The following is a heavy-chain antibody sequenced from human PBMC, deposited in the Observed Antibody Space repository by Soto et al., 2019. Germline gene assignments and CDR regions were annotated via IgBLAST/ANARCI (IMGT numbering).Heavy chain of an antibody. CDR3: ARSTYYDILTGSYYYYAMDV. J-gene: IGHJ6*02. Sequence: PGGSLRRSCAASGFTVGSNYMSWFRQAPGKGLEWVSVIYSEGTPYYADSVKGRFTISRENSNNTLYLHMNNLRAEDTAVYYCARSTYYDILTGSYYYYAMDVWGQGTTVTVSS. D-gene: IGHD3-9*01. V-gene: IGHV3-53*01. CDR1: GFTVGSNY. CDR2: IYSEGTP.